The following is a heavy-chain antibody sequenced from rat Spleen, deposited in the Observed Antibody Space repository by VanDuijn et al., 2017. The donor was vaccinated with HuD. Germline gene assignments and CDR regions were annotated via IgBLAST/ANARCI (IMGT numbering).Heavy chain of an antibody. CDR2: ISDDGSST. V-gene: IGHV5-7*01. CDR3: TIYGTSYDGTWDYFDY. CDR1: GFTFSDYN. Sequence: EVQLVESGGGLVQPGRSLKLSCAASGFTFSDYNMAWVRKAPKKGLEWVATISDDGSSTYYRDSVKGRFTISRDNAKSTLYLQMNSLRSEDTATYYCTIYGTSYDGTWDYFDYWGQGVMVTVSS. J-gene: IGHJ2*01. D-gene: IGHD1-12*02.